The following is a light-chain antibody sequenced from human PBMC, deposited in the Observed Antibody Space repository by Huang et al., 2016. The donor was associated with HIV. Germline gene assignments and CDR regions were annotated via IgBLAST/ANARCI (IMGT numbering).Light chain of an antibody. Sequence: DIQMTQYPSSLSASVGDRVTITCRASQDINNYLAWYQQKSGQFPILLIYASSSLQSGVPSRFSGSGSGKDFTLSITSLQPEDVAIYYCQKYDSVPRTFGQGTKVDIK. J-gene: IGKJ1*01. CDR1: QDINNY. V-gene: IGKV1-27*01. CDR3: QKYDSVPRT. CDR2: ASS.